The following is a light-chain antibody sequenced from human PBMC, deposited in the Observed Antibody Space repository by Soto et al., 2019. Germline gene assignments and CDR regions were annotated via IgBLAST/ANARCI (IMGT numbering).Light chain of an antibody. CDR2: DVN. CDR3: TSWTTSTTMI. V-gene: IGLV2-14*03. Sequence: QSVLTQPASVSGSPGQSITISCTGTSSDIGAYNFVSWYQQHPGKAPKLMLYDVNIRPSRVSNRFSGSKSGNTASLTISGLQAEDEADYYCTSWTTSTTMIFGGGTKLTV. CDR1: SSDIGAYNF. J-gene: IGLJ2*01.